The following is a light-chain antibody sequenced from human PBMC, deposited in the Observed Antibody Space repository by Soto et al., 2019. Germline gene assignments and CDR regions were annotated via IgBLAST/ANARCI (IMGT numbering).Light chain of an antibody. CDR1: TSNIGNSY. CDR2: DNN. Sequence: QSVLTQPPSVSAAPGQKVTISCSGSTSNIGNSYVSWYQQLPGTAPKLLIYDNNKRPSGIPDRFSGSKSGTSATLGITGLQTGDEADYYCRTWDSSLSAVVFGGGTKRTVL. J-gene: IGLJ2*01. CDR3: RTWDSSLSAVV. V-gene: IGLV1-51*01.